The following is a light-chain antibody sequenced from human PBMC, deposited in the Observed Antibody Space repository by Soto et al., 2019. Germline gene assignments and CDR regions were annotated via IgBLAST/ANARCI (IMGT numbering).Light chain of an antibody. J-gene: IGLJ1*01. CDR1: SSNIGAGYD. CDR2: GNS. CDR3: QSYDSSLNGRV. Sequence: QSVLTQPPSVSGAPGQRVTISCTGSSSNIGAGYDVHWYQRLPGTAPKLLIYGNSNRPSGVPDRFSGSKSGTSASLAITGFQAEDEADYYCQSYDSSLNGRVFGTGNKLTVL. V-gene: IGLV1-40*01.